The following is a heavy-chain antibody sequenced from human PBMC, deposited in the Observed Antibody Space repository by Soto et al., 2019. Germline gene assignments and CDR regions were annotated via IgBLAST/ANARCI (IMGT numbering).Heavy chain of an antibody. CDR2: IWYDGSNK. CDR3: ARARDGTFDY. V-gene: IGHV3-33*01. CDR1: GFTFSSYG. Sequence: QVQLVESGGGVVQPGRSLRLSCAASGFTFSSYGMHWVRQAPGKGLEWVAVIWYDGSNKYYADSVKGRFTISRDNSKNTLDLQMNSLRAEDTAVYYCARARDGTFDYWGQGTLVTVSS. J-gene: IGHJ4*02.